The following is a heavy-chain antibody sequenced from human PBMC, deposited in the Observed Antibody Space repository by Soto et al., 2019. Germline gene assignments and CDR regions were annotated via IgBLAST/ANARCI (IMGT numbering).Heavy chain of an antibody. V-gene: IGHV2-26*01. J-gene: IGHJ2*01. CDR2: IFSNDEK. CDR1: GFSLSNARMG. D-gene: IGHD3-22*01. Sequence: QVTLXXXXXXLXKPTETLTLTCTVSGFSLSNARMGVSWIRQPPGKALEWLAHIFSNDEKSYSTSLKSRLTISKDTSKSQVVLTMTNMDPVDTATYYCARVRTYYYDSSGYRTVFDLWGRGTLVTVSS. CDR3: ARVRTYYYDSSGYRTVFDL.